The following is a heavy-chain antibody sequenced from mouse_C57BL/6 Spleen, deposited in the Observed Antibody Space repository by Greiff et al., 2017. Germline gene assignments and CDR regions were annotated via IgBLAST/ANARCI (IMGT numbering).Heavy chain of an antibody. CDR3: TYYYYGSTYFDD. V-gene: IGHV14-4*01. CDR1: GFNIKDDY. Sequence: EVQLQQSGAELVRPGASVKLSCTASGFNIKDDYMHWVKQRPEQGLEWIGWIDPENGDTEYASKFQGKATITADTSSNTAYLQLSSLTSEDTAVYYCTYYYYGSTYFDDWGQGTTLTVSS. J-gene: IGHJ2*01. D-gene: IGHD1-1*01. CDR2: IDPENGDT.